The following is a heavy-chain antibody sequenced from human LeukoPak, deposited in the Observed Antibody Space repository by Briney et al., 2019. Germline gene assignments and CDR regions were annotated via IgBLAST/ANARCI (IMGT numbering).Heavy chain of an antibody. V-gene: IGHV3-53*01. CDR3: ATTRIYSSSSDY. CDR1: GFTVSSNS. Sequence: GGSLRLSCTVSGFTVSSNSMSWVRQAPGKGLEWVSFIYSDNTHYSDSVKGRFTISRDNSKNTLYLQMNSLRAEDTAVYYCATTRIYSSSSDYWGQGTLVTVSS. D-gene: IGHD6-6*01. J-gene: IGHJ4*02. CDR2: IYSDNT.